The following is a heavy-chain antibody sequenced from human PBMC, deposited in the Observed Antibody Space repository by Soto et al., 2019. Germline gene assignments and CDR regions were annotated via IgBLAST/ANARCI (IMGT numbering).Heavy chain of an antibody. J-gene: IGHJ4*02. Sequence: EVQLVESGGGLVQPGGSLRLSCAASGFTFSSYAMHWVRQAPGKGLEYVSAISSNGGSTYYANSVKGRFNISRDNSKNTLYLQMGSLRAEDMAVYYCARARVSGSYDFDYWGQGTLVTVSS. CDR3: ARARVSGSYDFDY. V-gene: IGHV3-64*01. CDR1: GFTFSSYA. D-gene: IGHD1-26*01. CDR2: ISSNGGST.